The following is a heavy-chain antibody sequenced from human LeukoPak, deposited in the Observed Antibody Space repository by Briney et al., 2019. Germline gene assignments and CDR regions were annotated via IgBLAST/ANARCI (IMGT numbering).Heavy chain of an antibody. V-gene: IGHV3-21*01. D-gene: IGHD2-2*01. J-gene: IGHJ4*02. Sequence: KTGGSLRLSCAASGFTFSSYSMNWVRQAPGKGLEWVSSISSSSSYIYYADSVKGRFTISRDNAKNSLYLQMNSLRAEDTAVYYCARDANIVVVPAAMGWYDYWGQGTLVTVSS. CDR1: GFTFSSYS. CDR3: ARDANIVVVPAAMGWYDY. CDR2: ISSSSSYI.